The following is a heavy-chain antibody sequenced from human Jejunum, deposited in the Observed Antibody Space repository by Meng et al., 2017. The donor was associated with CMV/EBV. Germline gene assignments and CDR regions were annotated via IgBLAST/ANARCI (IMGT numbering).Heavy chain of an antibody. D-gene: IGHD3-10*01. CDR3: ARDSTPDGSDY. Sequence: QPQLEEQGPGLVKPSETLSLTCNMSGASISDSSYYWGWIRQPPGKGLEWIGSVYYSGSTYYNPSLESRVTISVDTSKNQFSLKLTSVTAADTATYYCARDSTPDGSDYWGRGTLVTVSS. V-gene: IGHV4-39*07. CDR1: GASISDSSYY. J-gene: IGHJ4*02. CDR2: VYYSGST.